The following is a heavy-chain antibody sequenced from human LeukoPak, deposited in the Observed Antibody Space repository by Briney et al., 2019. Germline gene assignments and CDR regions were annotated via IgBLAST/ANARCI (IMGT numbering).Heavy chain of an antibody. CDR1: GCSISPYY. Sequence: AETLSLTCTVSGCSISPYYLSWLRQPPGKGLEWIGYISYSGSTNYNPSLKTLKSRVTFSVDTSKNQFSLRLSSVTAADTAVYYCARHLGPGWHAMDVWGQGTTVTVSS. CDR2: ISYSGST. J-gene: IGHJ6*02. CDR3: ARHLGPGWHAMDV. V-gene: IGHV4-59*08. D-gene: IGHD2-15*01.